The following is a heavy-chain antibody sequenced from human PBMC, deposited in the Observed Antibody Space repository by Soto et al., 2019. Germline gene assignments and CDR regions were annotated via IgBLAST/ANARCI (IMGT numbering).Heavy chain of an antibody. CDR2: IYYSGST. J-gene: IGHJ4*02. Sequence: SETLPLTCTVSDGSISSYYWSWIRQPPGKGLEWIGYIYYSGSTNYNPSLKSRVTISVDTSKNQFSLKLNSMTAADTAVYYCARHNYGSGSTYFEYWGQGTLVTVSS. D-gene: IGHD3-10*01. CDR1: DGSISSYY. V-gene: IGHV4-59*08. CDR3: ARHNYGSGSTYFEY.